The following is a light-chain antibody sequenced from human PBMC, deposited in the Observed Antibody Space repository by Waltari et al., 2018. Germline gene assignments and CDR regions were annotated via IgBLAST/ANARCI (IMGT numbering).Light chain of an antibody. CDR2: DAS. CDR1: QDISNY. Sequence: DIQMTQSPSSRSAPVGDRVTITCQASQDISNYLNWYQQKPGKAPKLLIYDASNLETGVPSRFSGSGSGTDFTFTISSLQPEDIATYYCQQYDNPIFTFGPGTKVDIK. V-gene: IGKV1-33*01. J-gene: IGKJ3*01. CDR3: QQYDNPIFT.